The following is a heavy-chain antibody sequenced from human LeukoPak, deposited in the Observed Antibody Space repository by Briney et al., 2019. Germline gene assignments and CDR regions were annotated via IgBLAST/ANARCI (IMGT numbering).Heavy chain of an antibody. CDR1: GFTFTGYG. Sequence: PPGGSLRLSCAVWGFTFTGYGMHWPRQAPDRGLEGVAFTLYDGSSQYYPDSLRGRFTISRDNSKNTLFLQMNNLTHDDTAVYYCAKDLLLRQFVLDFWGQGTPVTVSS. CDR3: AKDLLLRQFVLDF. CDR2: TLYDGSSQ. V-gene: IGHV3-30*02. D-gene: IGHD5-24*01. J-gene: IGHJ4*02.